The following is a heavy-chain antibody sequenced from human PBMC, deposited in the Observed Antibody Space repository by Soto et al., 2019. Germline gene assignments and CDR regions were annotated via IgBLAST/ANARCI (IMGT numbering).Heavy chain of an antibody. CDR3: ARVGTMIVVVISDYYYGMDV. Sequence: ASVKVSCKASGYTFTSYAMHWVRQAPGQRLEWMGWINAGNGNTKYSQKFQGRVTITRDTSASTAYMELSSLRSEDTAVYYCARVGTMIVVVISDYYYGMDVWGQGTTVTVSS. J-gene: IGHJ6*02. CDR1: GYTFTSYA. CDR2: INAGNGNT. D-gene: IGHD3-22*01. V-gene: IGHV1-3*01.